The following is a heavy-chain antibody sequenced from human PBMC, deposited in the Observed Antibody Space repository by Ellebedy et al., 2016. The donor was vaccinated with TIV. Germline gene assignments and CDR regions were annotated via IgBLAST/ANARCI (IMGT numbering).Heavy chain of an antibody. CDR2: IYYSGST. J-gene: IGHJ5*02. Sequence: MPSETLSLTCTVSGGSISSYYWSWIRQPPGKGLEWIGYIYYSGSTNYNPSLKIRVTISVDTSKNQFSLKLSSVTAADTAVYYCAGTAVADANWFDPWGQGTLVTVSS. D-gene: IGHD6-19*01. CDR3: AGTAVADANWFDP. CDR1: GGSISSYY. V-gene: IGHV4-59*01.